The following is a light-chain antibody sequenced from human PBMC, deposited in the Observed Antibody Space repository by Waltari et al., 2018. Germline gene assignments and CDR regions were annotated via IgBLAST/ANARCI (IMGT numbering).Light chain of an antibody. J-gene: IGKJ1*01. CDR3: QHYVGLPVT. CDR2: GAS. CDR1: QGISRS. Sequence: EIVLTQSPGTLSLSPGERATLSCRASQGISRSLAWYQQNPGQAPRLLIYGASNRATVIPGRFSGSGSGTDFSLIISRLEPEDFAVYYCQHYVGLPVTFGQGTKVEIK. V-gene: IGKV3-20*01.